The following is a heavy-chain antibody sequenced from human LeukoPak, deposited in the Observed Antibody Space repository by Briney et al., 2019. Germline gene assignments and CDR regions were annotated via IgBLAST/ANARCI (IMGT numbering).Heavy chain of an antibody. Sequence: PGGSLRLSCAASGFTFRTYAMSWVRQAPGKGLEWVSAISGNGRNTYYADSVKGRFTISRDNSNNTLYLQMNSLSADDTAVYYCARDSPRPPTYYYDSSDFWGQGTLVTVSS. V-gene: IGHV3-23*01. J-gene: IGHJ4*02. D-gene: IGHD3-22*01. CDR3: ARDSPRPPTYYYDSSDF. CDR2: ISGNGRNT. CDR1: GFTFRTYA.